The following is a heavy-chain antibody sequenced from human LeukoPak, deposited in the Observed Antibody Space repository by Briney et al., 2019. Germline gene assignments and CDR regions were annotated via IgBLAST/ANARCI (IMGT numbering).Heavy chain of an antibody. V-gene: IGHV4-34*01. CDR2: INHSGST. D-gene: IGHD1-26*01. CDR3: ARAPSRLRGSSRAFDI. Sequence: SETLSLTCAVSGGSFSGYYWSWIRQPPGKGLEWIGEINHSGSTNYNPSLKSRVTISVDTSKNQFSLKLSSVTAADTAVYSCARAPSRLRGSSRAFDIWGQGTMVTVSS. J-gene: IGHJ3*02. CDR1: GGSFSGYY.